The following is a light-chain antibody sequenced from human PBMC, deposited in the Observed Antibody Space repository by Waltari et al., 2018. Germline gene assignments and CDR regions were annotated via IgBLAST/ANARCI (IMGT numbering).Light chain of an antibody. CDR1: ESISNW. Sequence: EIQMTKSPSTLSASVGARVSITCRASESISNWLAWYQQKPGKAPKVLIHKASSLESGVPSRFSGSGSATEFTLTISNLQPDDFATYYCQQYDSFWTFGQGTKVEIK. CDR3: QQYDSFWT. CDR2: KAS. V-gene: IGKV1-5*03. J-gene: IGKJ1*01.